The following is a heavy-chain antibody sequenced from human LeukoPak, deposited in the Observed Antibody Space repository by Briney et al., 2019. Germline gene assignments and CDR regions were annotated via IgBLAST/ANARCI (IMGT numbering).Heavy chain of an antibody. CDR2: IGGSGGST. D-gene: IGHD3-3*01. CDR3: AKALRFLEWLSPPGDY. Sequence: GGSLRLSCAASGFTFSSYAMSWVRQAPGKGLEWVSAIGGSGGSTYYADSVKGRFTISRDNSKNTLYLQMNSLRAEDTAVYYCAKALRFLEWLSPPGDYWGQGTLVTVSS. V-gene: IGHV3-23*01. J-gene: IGHJ4*02. CDR1: GFTFSSYA.